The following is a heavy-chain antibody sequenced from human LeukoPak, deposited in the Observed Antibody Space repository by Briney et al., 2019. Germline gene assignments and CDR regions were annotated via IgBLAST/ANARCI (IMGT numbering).Heavy chain of an antibody. CDR3: ARHYYYYMDV. CDR2: IYTSGST. Sequence: SETLSLTCTDSGGSISSYYWSWIRQPAGKGLEWIGRIYTSGSTNYNPSLKSRVTMSVDTPKNQFSLKVSSVTAADTAVYYCARHYYYYMDVWGKGTTVTISS. V-gene: IGHV4-4*07. CDR1: GGSISSYY. J-gene: IGHJ6*03.